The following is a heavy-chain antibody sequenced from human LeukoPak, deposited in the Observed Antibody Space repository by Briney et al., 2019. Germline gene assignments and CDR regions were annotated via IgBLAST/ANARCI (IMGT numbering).Heavy chain of an antibody. Sequence: GASVKVSCKASGYTFTSYGISWVRQAPGQGLEWMGWISAYNGNTNYAQKLQGRVTTTTDTSTSTAYMELRSLRSDDTAVYYCARGPSSSWYQYNWFDPWGQGTLVTVSS. CDR2: ISAYNGNT. V-gene: IGHV1-18*01. J-gene: IGHJ5*02. CDR3: ARGPSSSWYQYNWFDP. D-gene: IGHD6-13*01. CDR1: GYTFTSYG.